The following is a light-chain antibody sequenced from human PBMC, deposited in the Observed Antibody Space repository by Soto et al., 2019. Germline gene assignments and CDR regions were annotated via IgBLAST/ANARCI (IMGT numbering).Light chain of an antibody. CDR1: SSDVGGYHY. Sequence: QSALTQPPSASGSPGQSVTISCTGTSSDVGGYHYVSWYQQHPGKAPKIMIYEVSKRPSGIPDRFSGSKSGNTASLTVSGLQAEDEADYYCSSYSGTINWVFGGGTKLTVL. V-gene: IGLV2-8*01. J-gene: IGLJ3*02. CDR3: SSYSGTINWV. CDR2: EVS.